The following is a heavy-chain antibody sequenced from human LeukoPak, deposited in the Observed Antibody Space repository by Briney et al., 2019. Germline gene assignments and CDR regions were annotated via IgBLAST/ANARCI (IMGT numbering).Heavy chain of an antibody. D-gene: IGHD3-10*01. CDR1: GFTFSTYW. J-gene: IGHJ5*02. Sequence: GGSLRLSCAASGFTFSTYWMHWVRQAPGKGLVWVSRINSDGSSTSYADSVKGRFTISRDNAKSTLYLQMNSLYYCARALFLGDWFDPWGQGTLVTVSS. CDR3: DWFDP. CDR2: INSDGSST. V-gene: IGHV3-74*01.